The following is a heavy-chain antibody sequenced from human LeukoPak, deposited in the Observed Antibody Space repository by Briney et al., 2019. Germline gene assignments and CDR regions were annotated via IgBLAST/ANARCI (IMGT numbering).Heavy chain of an antibody. CDR1: EFTFSSYA. D-gene: IGHD3-9*01. CDR3: AKAKYDILTGYPWGYFDY. J-gene: IGHJ4*02. CDR2: ISGSGGST. Sequence: GGSLRLSCAASEFTFSSYAMNWVRQAPGKGLEWVSAISGSGGSTYYADSVKGRFAISRDNSKNTLYLQMNSLRTEDTAVYYCAKAKYDILTGYPWGYFDYWGQGTLVTVPS. V-gene: IGHV3-23*01.